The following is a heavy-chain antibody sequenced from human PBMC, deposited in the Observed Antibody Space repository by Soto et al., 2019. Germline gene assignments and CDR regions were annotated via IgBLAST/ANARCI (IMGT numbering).Heavy chain of an antibody. J-gene: IGHJ4*02. V-gene: IGHV3-30-3*01. CDR3: ARGIVVVTPPGY. Sequence: QVQLVESGGGVVQPGRSLRLSCAASGFTFSSYAMHWVRQAPGKGLEWVAVISYDGSNKYYADSVKGRFTISRDNSKNTLYLQMNSLRAEDTAVYYCARGIVVVTPPGYWGQGTLVTVSS. D-gene: IGHD3-22*01. CDR2: ISYDGSNK. CDR1: GFTFSSYA.